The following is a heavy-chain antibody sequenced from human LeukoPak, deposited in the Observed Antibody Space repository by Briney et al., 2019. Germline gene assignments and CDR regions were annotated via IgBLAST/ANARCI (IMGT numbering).Heavy chain of an antibody. CDR1: GLTFSSYC. V-gene: IGHV3-21*01. J-gene: IGHJ4*02. Sequence: GGSLRLSCAASGLTFSSYCMNWVRQAPGKGLEWVSSISSSSNYIYYADSVKGRFTISRDNAKNSLYLQMNSLRAEDTAVYYCARDLSAGVVVAAASDYWGQGTLVTVSS. CDR2: ISSSSNYI. CDR3: ARDLSAGVVVAAASDY. D-gene: IGHD2-15*01.